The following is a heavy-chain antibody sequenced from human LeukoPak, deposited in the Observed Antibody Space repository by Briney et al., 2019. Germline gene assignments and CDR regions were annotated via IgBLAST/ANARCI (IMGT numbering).Heavy chain of an antibody. Sequence: GRSLRLSCAASGFTFSTYGMHWVRQAPGKGLEWVAVIWFDGSNKYYGDSVKGRFTISRDNSKSTLYLQMNGLRAEDTAVYYCLRDPSAMSKVWGQGTTVTVSS. CDR1: GFTFSTYG. J-gene: IGHJ6*02. V-gene: IGHV3-33*01. CDR3: LRDPSAMSKV. D-gene: IGHD2-2*01. CDR2: IWFDGSNK.